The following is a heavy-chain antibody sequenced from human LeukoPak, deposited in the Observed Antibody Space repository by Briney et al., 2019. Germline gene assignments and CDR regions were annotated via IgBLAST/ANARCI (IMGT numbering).Heavy chain of an antibody. CDR3: AKDRRLYYGSGRGPGDY. J-gene: IGHJ4*02. CDR1: GFTFSSYS. D-gene: IGHD3-10*01. V-gene: IGHV3-21*04. Sequence: GGSLRLSCAASGFTFSSYSMNWVRQAPGKGLEWVSSISSSSSYIYYADSVKGRFAISRDNSKNTLYLQMNSLRAEDTAVYYCAKDRRLYYGSGRGPGDYWGQGTLVTVSS. CDR2: ISSSSSYI.